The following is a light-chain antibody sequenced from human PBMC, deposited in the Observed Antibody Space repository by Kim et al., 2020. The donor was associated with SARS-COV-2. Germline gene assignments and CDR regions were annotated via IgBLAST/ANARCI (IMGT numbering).Light chain of an antibody. CDR1: TGAVTSAYY. CDR2: STN. J-gene: IGLJ3*02. V-gene: IGLV7-43*01. Sequence: PGGTVTLTCASSTGAVTSAYYPNWFQQKPGQAPRALIYSTNNEHSWTPARFSGSLLGGKAALTLSGVQPEDEAEYYCLLYYGGAQVFGGGTQLTVL. CDR3: LLYYGGAQV.